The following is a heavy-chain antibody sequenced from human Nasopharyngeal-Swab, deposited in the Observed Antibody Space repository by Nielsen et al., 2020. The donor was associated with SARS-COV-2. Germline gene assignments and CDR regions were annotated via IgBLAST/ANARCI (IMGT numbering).Heavy chain of an antibody. V-gene: IGHV3-43*01. CDR2: ISWDGGST. J-gene: IGHJ6*02. CDR3: AKDLGGYYYYGMDV. CDR1: GFTFDDYT. Sequence: GVLKISCAASGFTFDDYTMHWVRQAPGKGLEWVSLISWDGGSTYYADSVKGRFTISRDNSKNSLYLQMNSLRTEDTALYYCAKDLGGYYYYGMDVWGQGTTVTVSS.